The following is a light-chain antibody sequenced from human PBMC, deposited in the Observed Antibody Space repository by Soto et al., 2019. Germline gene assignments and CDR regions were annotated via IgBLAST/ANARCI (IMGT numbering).Light chain of an antibody. CDR1: QSIRTY. CDR3: QQSYSTPWT. J-gene: IGKJ1*01. V-gene: IGKV1-39*01. CDR2: AAS. Sequence: IQMTRSPPHLPAPVGGSITLTCRASQSIRTYLNWFQQKEGKAPKXXIYAASSLVRGVPSRFSGSGSGTDCTITISSLQTEDGSTYYCQQSYSTPWTFGQGTKVDIK.